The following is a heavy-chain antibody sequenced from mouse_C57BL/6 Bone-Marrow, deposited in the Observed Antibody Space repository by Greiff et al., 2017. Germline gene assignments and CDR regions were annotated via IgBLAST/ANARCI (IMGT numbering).Heavy chain of an antibody. J-gene: IGHJ4*01. CDR2: INPSSGGT. D-gene: IGHD2-4*01. V-gene: IGHV1-53*01. CDR3: ASYYDYFLYYAMDY. CDR1: GYTFTSYW. Sequence: VQLQQPGTELVKPGASVKLSCKASGYTFTSYWMHWVKQRPGQGLEWIGNINPSSGGTNYNEKFKSKATLTVDKSSSTAYMQLSRLTSEDSAVYSAASYYDYFLYYAMDYWGQGTSVTVSS.